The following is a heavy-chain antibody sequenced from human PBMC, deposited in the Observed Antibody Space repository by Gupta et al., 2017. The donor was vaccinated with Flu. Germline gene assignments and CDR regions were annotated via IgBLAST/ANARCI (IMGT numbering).Heavy chain of an antibody. CDR3: TTARGGSYFDS. Sequence: EVQLVESGGGLVKPGGSLRLSCAASGFTFSNAWMSWVRQAPGKGLEWVGRIKSKTDGGTTDDAAPVKGRFTISRDESKNTLYLQMKQLQTEDTALYYWTTARGGSYFDSWGQGTLVQVS. D-gene: IGHD1-26*01. CDR2: IKSKTDGGTT. V-gene: IGHV3-15*01. J-gene: IGHJ4*02. CDR1: GFTFSNAW.